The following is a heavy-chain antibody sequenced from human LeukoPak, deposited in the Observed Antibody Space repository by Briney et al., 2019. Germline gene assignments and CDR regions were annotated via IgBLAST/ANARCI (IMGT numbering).Heavy chain of an antibody. Sequence: GGSLRLSCAASGFTFSDYYMSWIRQAPGKGLEWVSYVSSSGSTIYYTDSVKGRFTISRDNAKNSLYLQMNSLRAEDTAVYYCARSTTVTARWGLDYWGQGALVTVSS. CDR1: GFTFSDYY. V-gene: IGHV3-11*04. CDR3: ARSTTVTARWGLDY. J-gene: IGHJ4*02. CDR2: VSSSGSTI. D-gene: IGHD4-17*01.